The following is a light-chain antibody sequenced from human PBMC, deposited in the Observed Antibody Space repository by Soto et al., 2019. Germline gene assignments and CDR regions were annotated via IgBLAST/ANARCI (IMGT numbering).Light chain of an antibody. J-gene: IGKJ4*01. CDR3: QQVNVYPST. CDR1: QGISSY. CDR2: DAS. V-gene: IGKV1-9*01. Sequence: IQLAQSSSPQPPSLVKSVSITCXARQGISSYLGWYQQKPGKAPNLLIYDASTLHSGVPSRFSGGGSGTDFTLTISSLQPEDFATYYCQQVNVYPSTFGGGTKVDIK.